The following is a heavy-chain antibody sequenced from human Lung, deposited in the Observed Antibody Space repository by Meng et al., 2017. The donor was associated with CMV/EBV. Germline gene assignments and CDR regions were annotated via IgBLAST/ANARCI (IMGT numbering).Heavy chain of an antibody. J-gene: IGHJ5*02. CDR3: ATLVL. CDR2: FDPEHSEA. CDR1: GDTLNELS. Sequence: ASVKVSCKLSGDTLNELSIHWVRQAPGKGLEWMGGFDPEHSEAIYAQNFQGRVTMTEETSTETAYMELTSLRFEDTAVYYCATLVLWGQGTLVTVSS. V-gene: IGHV1-24*01.